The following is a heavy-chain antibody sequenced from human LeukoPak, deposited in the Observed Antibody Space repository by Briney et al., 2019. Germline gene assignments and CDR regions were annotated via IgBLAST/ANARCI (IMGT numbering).Heavy chain of an antibody. Sequence: GGSLRLSCAASGYTFDIHAMHWVRQAPGKGLEWVSLITWDGSSTLYADSVKGPFTISRDNTQNSLYLQMNSLRAEDTALYYCARGDDFNFGVIDYWGQGTLVTVSS. CDR3: ARGDDFNFGVIDY. V-gene: IGHV3-43D*04. CDR1: GYTFDIHA. CDR2: ITWDGSST. J-gene: IGHJ4*02. D-gene: IGHD5-24*01.